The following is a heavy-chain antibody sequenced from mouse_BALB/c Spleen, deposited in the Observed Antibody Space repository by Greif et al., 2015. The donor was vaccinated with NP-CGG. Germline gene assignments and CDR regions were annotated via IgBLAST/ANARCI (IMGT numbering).Heavy chain of an antibody. D-gene: IGHD1-1*01. Sequence: EVQRVESGGGLVQPGGSLRLSCATSGFTFSDFYMEGVRQPPGKRLEWIAASRNKANDYTTEYSASVKGRFIVSRDTSQSILYLQMNALRAEDTAIYYCARDYYGSSYWYFDVWGAGTTVTVSS. CDR3: ARDYYGSSYWYFDV. CDR1: GFTFSDFY. J-gene: IGHJ1*01. V-gene: IGHV7-1*02. CDR2: SRNKANDYTT.